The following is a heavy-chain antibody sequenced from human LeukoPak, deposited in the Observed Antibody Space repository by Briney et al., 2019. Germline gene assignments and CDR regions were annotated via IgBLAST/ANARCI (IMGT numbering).Heavy chain of an antibody. V-gene: IGHV3-13*01. J-gene: IGHJ4*02. CDR3: ARAKMPGIQTAGRVNYFDS. CDR1: EFTFSTYD. D-gene: IGHD6-13*01. Sequence: GGSLRLSCAASEFTFSTYDMHWVRQATGKGLEWVSAIDTAGNTWYPDSVKGRFTISRENAKNSLNLQMNSLRVGDTAVYYCARAKMPGIQTAGRVNYFDSWGQGTLVTVSS. CDR2: IDTAGNT.